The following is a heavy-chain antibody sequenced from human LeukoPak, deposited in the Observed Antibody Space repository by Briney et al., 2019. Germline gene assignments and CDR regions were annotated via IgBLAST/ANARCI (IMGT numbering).Heavy chain of an antibody. J-gene: IGHJ4*02. V-gene: IGHV3-21*01. CDR1: GFTFSSYS. Sequence: KAGGSLRLSCAASGFTFSSYSMNWVRQAPGKGLEWVSSISSSSSYIYYADSVKGRFTISRDNAKNSLYLQMNSLRAEDTAVYYCARSRVVTWIVFDYWGQGTLVTVSS. CDR3: ARSRVVTWIVFDY. CDR2: ISSSSSYI. D-gene: IGHD4-23*01.